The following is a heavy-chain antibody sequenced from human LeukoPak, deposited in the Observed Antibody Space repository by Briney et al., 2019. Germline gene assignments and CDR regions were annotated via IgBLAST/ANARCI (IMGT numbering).Heavy chain of an antibody. V-gene: IGHV4-39*01. CDR3: ARHDYYGSGSYPLLDY. CDR1: GGSISSSSYY. J-gene: IGHJ4*02. CDR2: IYYSGST. D-gene: IGHD3-10*01. Sequence: PSETLSLTCTVSGGSISSSSYYWGWIRQPPGKGLEWIGSIYYSGSTYYNPSLKSRVTISVDPSKNQFSLKLSSVTAADTAVYYCARHDYYGSGSYPLLDYWGQGTLVTVSS.